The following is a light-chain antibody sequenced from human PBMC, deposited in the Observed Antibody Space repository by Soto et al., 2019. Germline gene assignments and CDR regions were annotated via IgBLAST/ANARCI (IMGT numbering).Light chain of an antibody. V-gene: IGKV3-20*01. J-gene: IGKJ4*01. CDR1: QSVSTNN. Sequence: EIVLTQSPGTLSLSPGDRATLSCRASQSVSTNNFAWYQQRPGQAPRLLIYGASTRPTGIPDRFSGSGSGTEFTLTISSLQSEDFAVYYCQQYDKWPLTFGGGTKVDIK. CDR3: QQYDKWPLT. CDR2: GAS.